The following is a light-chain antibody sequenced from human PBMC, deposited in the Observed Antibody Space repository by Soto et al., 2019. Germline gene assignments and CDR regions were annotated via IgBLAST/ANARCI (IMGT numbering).Light chain of an antibody. CDR3: CSYSSSSALVV. Sequence: QSVLTQPASVSGSPGQSIIISCTGTSSDIGGYNYVSWYQQHPGNAPKLMIYDVFNRPSGVSNRFSGSKSGNTASLTISGLQTEDEADYYCCSYSSSSALVVFGGGTKVTVL. V-gene: IGLV2-14*01. J-gene: IGLJ2*01. CDR1: SSDIGGYNY. CDR2: DVF.